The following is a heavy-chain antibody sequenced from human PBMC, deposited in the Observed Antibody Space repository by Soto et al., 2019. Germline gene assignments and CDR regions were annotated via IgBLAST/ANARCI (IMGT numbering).Heavy chain of an antibody. Sequence: GGSLRLSCAASGFTFSSYGMHWVRQAPGKGLEWVAVISYDGSNKYYADSVKGRFTISRDNSKNTLYLQMNSLRAEDTAVYYCAKGPPTYYDFWSGNEMHDLGRVDVWGKGTTVTVSS. D-gene: IGHD3-3*01. CDR3: AKGPPTYYDFWSGNEMHDLGRVDV. CDR2: ISYDGSNK. V-gene: IGHV3-30*18. CDR1: GFTFSSYG. J-gene: IGHJ6*04.